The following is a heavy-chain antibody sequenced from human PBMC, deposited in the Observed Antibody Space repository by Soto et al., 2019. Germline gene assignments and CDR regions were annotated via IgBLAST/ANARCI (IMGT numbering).Heavy chain of an antibody. D-gene: IGHD6-19*01. CDR1: GYTLTEFS. V-gene: IGHV1-24*01. CDR3: ATESYHSSGWFNPNEYWFDP. CDR2: FDPEDGET. Sequence: ASVQGSCKVSGYTLTEFSIHWVRQAPGKGLEWMGGFDPEDGETIYAEKCQGRVTMTEDTSTDTDYMELSSLRSEDTAVYYCATESYHSSGWFNPNEYWFDPWGQGTLVTVSA. J-gene: IGHJ5*02.